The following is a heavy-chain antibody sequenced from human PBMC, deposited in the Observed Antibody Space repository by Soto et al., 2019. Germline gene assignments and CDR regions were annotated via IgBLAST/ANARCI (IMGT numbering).Heavy chain of an antibody. D-gene: IGHD2-8*01. CDR2: IFYSGTT. CDR1: GDSISSSSYY. V-gene: IGHV4-39*01. Sequence: QLQLQESGPGLVKPSETLSLTCTVSGDSISSSSYYWGWIRQPPGKGLEWIGNIFYSGTTYYNPSLKSRVTISVDTSKNQFSLKLSSVTAADTAVYYCARLGRMSFDYWGQGTLVTVSS. CDR3: ARLGRMSFDY. J-gene: IGHJ4*02.